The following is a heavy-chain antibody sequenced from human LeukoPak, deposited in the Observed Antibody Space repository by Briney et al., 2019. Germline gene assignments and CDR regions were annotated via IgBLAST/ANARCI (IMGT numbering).Heavy chain of an antibody. CDR3: ARESVVITGFDP. CDR1: GFTFSSYS. V-gene: IGHV3-21*01. Sequence: PGGSLRLSCAASGFTFSSYSMNWVRQAPGKGLEWVSSISSSSSYIYYADSVKGRFTISRDNSKNTLYLQMDSLRAEDTAVYYCARESVVITGFDPWGQGTLVTVSS. J-gene: IGHJ5*02. CDR2: ISSSSSYI. D-gene: IGHD3-22*01.